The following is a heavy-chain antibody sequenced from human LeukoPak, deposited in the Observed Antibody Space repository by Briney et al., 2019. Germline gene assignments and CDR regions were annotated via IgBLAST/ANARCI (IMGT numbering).Heavy chain of an antibody. Sequence: GASVKVSCKASGGTFSSYAISWVRQAPGQGLEWMGGIIPIFGTANYAQKFQGRVTITADESTSTAYMELSSLRSEDTAVYYCARDRGYSSSWYSYFDYWGQGTLDTVSS. V-gene: IGHV1-69*13. J-gene: IGHJ4*02. D-gene: IGHD6-13*01. CDR3: ARDRGYSSSWYSYFDY. CDR1: GGTFSSYA. CDR2: IIPIFGTA.